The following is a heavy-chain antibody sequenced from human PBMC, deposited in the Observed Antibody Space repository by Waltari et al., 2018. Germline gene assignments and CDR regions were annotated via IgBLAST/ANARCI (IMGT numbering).Heavy chain of an antibody. CDR1: GFRFRSSS. D-gene: IGHD1-1*01. V-gene: IGHV3-23*01. Sequence: EVQLLESGGGFVQPGGSLRLSCVVSGFRFRSSSLSWVGQAPGKGLEWVSSISISGTKLYYADSVKGRFTISRDNSKNALHLQMNSLRAEDTAIYYCAKEIRPNDFWGQGTLVTVSS. CDR3: AKEIRPNDF. CDR2: ISISGTKL. J-gene: IGHJ4*02.